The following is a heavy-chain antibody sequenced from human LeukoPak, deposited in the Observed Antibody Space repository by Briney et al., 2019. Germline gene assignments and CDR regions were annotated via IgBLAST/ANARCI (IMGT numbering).Heavy chain of an antibody. Sequence: GESLKISCKGSGYSFTSYWIGWVRQMPGKGLEWMGIIYPGDSDTRYSPSFQGQVTISADKSISTAYLQWSSLKASDTAMYYCAGLHPAPYGDSRRGLWFDPWGQGTLVTVSS. CDR3: AGLHPAPYGDSRRGLWFDP. CDR1: GYSFTSYW. CDR2: IYPGDSDT. V-gene: IGHV5-51*01. D-gene: IGHD4-17*01. J-gene: IGHJ5*02.